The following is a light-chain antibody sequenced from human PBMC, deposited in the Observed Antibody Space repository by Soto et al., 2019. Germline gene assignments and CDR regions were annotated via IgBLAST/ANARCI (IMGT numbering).Light chain of an antibody. J-gene: IGKJ1*01. CDR1: QTISTW. Sequence: DIQMTQSPSTLSASVGDRVTITCRASQTISTWLAWFQQKPGKAPNLLMYKASNLQSGVPSRFSGSGSGTEFTLTISSLQPDDFASDWWEQYSRYPSTFGQGTKVEVK. V-gene: IGKV1-5*03. CDR3: EQYSRYPST. CDR2: KAS.